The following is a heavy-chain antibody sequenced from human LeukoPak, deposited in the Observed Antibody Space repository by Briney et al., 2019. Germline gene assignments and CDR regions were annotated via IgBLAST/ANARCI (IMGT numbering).Heavy chain of an antibody. Sequence: ASETLSLTCAAYGGSFSGYYWSWIRQPPGKGLEWIGEINHSGSTNYNPSLKSRVTISVDTSKNQFSLKLSSVTAADTAVYYCARVGIQLWEEGYFDYWGQGTLVTVSS. CDR1: GGSFSGYY. CDR3: ARVGIQLWEEGYFDY. J-gene: IGHJ4*02. V-gene: IGHV4-34*01. CDR2: INHSGST. D-gene: IGHD5-18*01.